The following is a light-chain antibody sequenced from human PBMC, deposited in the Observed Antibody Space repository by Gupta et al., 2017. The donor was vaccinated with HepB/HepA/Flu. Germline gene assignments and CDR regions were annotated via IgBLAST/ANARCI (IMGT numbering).Light chain of an antibody. Sequence: DIQMTPFPSSLSASVGDRVTITCQASQDISNYLNWYQQKPGKAPKLLIYDASNLETGVPSRFSGSGSGTDFTFTISSLQPEDIATYYCQQYDNLPLTFGGGTKVEIK. CDR3: QQYDNLPLT. J-gene: IGKJ4*01. CDR2: DAS. V-gene: IGKV1-33*01. CDR1: QDISNY.